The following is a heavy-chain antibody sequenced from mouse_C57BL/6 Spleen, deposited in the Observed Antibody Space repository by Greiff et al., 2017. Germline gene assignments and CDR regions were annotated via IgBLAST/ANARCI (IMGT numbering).Heavy chain of an antibody. D-gene: IGHD3-2*02. CDR2: IDPSDSYT. Sequence: QVQLQQPGAELVMPGASVKLSCKASGYTFTSYWMHWVKQRPGQGLEWIGEIDPSDSYTNYNQKFKGQSTLTVDKSSSTAYIQLSSLTSADSAVDDCARTAQATYFDYWGQGTTLTVSS. CDR3: ARTAQATYFDY. V-gene: IGHV1-69*01. CDR1: GYTFTSYW. J-gene: IGHJ2*01.